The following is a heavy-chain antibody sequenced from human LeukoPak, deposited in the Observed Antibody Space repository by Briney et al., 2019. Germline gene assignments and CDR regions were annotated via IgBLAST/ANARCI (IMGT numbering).Heavy chain of an antibody. CDR1: GFPFSSYA. CDR3: ARGGLRLFDY. J-gene: IGHJ4*02. D-gene: IGHD5-12*01. CDR2: IGSDGKT. V-gene: IGHV3-23*01. Sequence: GGSLRLSCEASGFPFSSYAMTWVRQAPGKGLEWVSSIGSDGKTHYSESVKGRFTISRDNSKNTLYLQMSSLRAEDPAVYYCARGGLRLFDYWGQGTLVTVSS.